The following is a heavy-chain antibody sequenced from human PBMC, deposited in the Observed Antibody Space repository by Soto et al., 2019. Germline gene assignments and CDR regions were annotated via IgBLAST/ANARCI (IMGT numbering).Heavy chain of an antibody. CDR1: GGSFNRHT. J-gene: IGHJ3*02. CDR3: ARSRAPGASDAFDI. V-gene: IGHV1-69*01. CDR2: IIPIFGTA. Sequence: QVQLVQSGAEVRKPGSSVRVSCKASGGSFNRHTISWVRQAPGQGLEWMGGIIPIFGTANHAQKFQGRVTIIADESTSTVYMELSSLRSEDTGVYYCARSRAPGASDAFDIWGQGTMVTVSS. D-gene: IGHD2-8*02.